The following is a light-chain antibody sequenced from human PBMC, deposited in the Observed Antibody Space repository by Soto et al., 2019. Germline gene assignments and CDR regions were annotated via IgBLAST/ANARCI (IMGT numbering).Light chain of an antibody. V-gene: IGKV3-15*01. CDR1: QSVGNN. CDR3: QQYGDWPLT. J-gene: IGKJ4*01. Sequence: LSVSPGERATLSCRASQSVGNNFAWYQQKPGQAPRLLIFATSTRATGVPARFSGSGSGTEFTLTISSLQSEDFAVYYCQQYGDWPLTFGGGAKVEIE. CDR2: ATS.